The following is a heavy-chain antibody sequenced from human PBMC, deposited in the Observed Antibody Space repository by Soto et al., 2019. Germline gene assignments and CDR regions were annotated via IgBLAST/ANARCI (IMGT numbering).Heavy chain of an antibody. Sequence: QVTVKESGPVLVKPTETLTLTCTVSGFSLSNAGLGVSWIRQPPGKALEWLAHIFSNDEKSYRTSLKSRLTTSKDTSKSQVVLTMTNIDPVDTATYYCASTYTTSWYWFDPWGQGTLVTVSS. J-gene: IGHJ5*02. V-gene: IGHV2-26*04. CDR3: ASTYTTSWYWFDP. D-gene: IGHD6-13*01. CDR1: GFSLSNAGLG. CDR2: IFSNDEK.